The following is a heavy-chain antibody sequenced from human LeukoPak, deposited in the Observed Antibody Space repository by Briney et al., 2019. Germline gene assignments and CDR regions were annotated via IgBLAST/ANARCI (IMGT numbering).Heavy chain of an antibody. CDR3: ARDYGGYSYGYDWFDP. Sequence: SETLSLTCIVPGGSISSSSYYWGWIRQPPGKGLEWIGSIYYSGSTYYNPSLKSRVTISVDTSKNQFSLKLSSVTAADTAVYYCARDYGGYSYGYDWFDPWGQGTLVTVSS. CDR2: IYYSGST. D-gene: IGHD5-18*01. V-gene: IGHV4-39*07. CDR1: GGSISSSSYY. J-gene: IGHJ5*02.